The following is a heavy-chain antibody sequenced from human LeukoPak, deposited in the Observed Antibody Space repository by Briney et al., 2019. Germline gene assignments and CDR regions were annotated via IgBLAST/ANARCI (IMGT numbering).Heavy chain of an antibody. D-gene: IGHD6-19*01. CDR2: ISNNGGST. CDR3: VKALGQWLVYYFDY. CDR1: GFTFSTYA. Sequence: GGSLRLSCSASGFTFSTYAKHWVRQAPGKGLEYVSAISNNGGSTYYADSVKGRFTISRDNSKDTLYLQMSSLRTEDTAVYYCVKALGQWLVYYFDYWGQGTLVTVSS. J-gene: IGHJ4*02. V-gene: IGHV3-64D*09.